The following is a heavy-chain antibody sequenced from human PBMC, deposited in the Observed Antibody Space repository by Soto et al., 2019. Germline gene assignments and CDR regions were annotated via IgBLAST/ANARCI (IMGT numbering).Heavy chain of an antibody. D-gene: IGHD3-16*02. J-gene: IGHJ4*02. CDR1: GFTFSSYW. CDR2: IKQDGSEK. Sequence: PGGSLRLSCAASGFTFSSYWMSWVRQAPGKGLEWVANIKQDGSEKYYVDSVKGRFTISRDNAKNSLYLQMNSLRAEDTAVYYCAREEGDYDYIWGSYRYLPPIENPFDYWGQGTLVTVSS. V-gene: IGHV3-7*01. CDR3: AREEGDYDYIWGSYRYLPPIENPFDY.